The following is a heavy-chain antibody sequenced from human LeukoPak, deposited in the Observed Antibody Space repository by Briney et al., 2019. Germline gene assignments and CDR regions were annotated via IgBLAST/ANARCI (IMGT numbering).Heavy chain of an antibody. J-gene: IGHJ6*03. V-gene: IGHV3-30*02. CDR2: IRYDGSNK. D-gene: IGHD3-10*01. CDR1: RFTFSSYG. Sequence: PGGSLRLSCAASRFTFSSYGMHWVRQAPGKGLEWVAFIRYDGSNKYYADSVKGRFTISRDNSKNTLYLQMNSLRAEDTAVYYCAKDSAGPDHPYYYYYMDVWGKGTTVTVSS. CDR3: AKDSAGPDHPYYYYYMDV.